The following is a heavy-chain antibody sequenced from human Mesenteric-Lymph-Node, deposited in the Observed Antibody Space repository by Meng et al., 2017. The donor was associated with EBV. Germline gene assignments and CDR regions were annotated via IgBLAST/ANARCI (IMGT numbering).Heavy chain of an antibody. J-gene: IGHJ4*02. CDR1: GGSISSSSYY. V-gene: IGHV4-39*01. Sequence: QLQLQESGPGLVKPSETLSLTCTVSGGSISSSSYYWGWIRQPPGKGLEWIGTYYNSGSTHYNPSLKSRVTISVDTSNNQFSLRLISVSAADTAAYYYARQGPSGRTFDYWGQGTLVTVSS. CDR3: ARQGPSGRTFDY. D-gene: IGHD1-26*01. CDR2: YYNSGST.